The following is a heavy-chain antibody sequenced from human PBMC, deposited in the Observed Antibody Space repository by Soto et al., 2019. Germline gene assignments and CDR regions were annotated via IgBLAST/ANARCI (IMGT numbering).Heavy chain of an antibody. V-gene: IGHV4-34*01. CDR1: GGSFSGYY. D-gene: IGHD3-3*01. CDR3: ASSNPPVLRFSEWSLDGMDV. J-gene: IGHJ6*02. CDR2: INHSGST. Sequence: SETLSLTCAVYGGSFSGYYWSWIRQPPGKGLEWIGEINHSGSTNYNPSLKSRVTISVDTSKNQFSLKLSSVTAADTAVYYCASSNPPVLRFSEWSLDGMDVWGQGTTVTVAS.